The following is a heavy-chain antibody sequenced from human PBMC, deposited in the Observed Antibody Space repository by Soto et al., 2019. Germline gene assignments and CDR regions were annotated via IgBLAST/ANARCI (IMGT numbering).Heavy chain of an antibody. V-gene: IGHV4-34*01. CDR2: INHSGST. CDR1: GGSFSGYY. J-gene: IGHJ5*02. Sequence: PLETLSLTCAVYGGSFSGYYWSWIRQPPGKGLEWIGEINHSGSTNYNPSLKSRVTISIDTSKNQFSLKLSSVTAADTAVYYCARGPITTNPRFDPWGQGTLVTVSS. CDR3: ARGPITTNPRFDP. D-gene: IGHD3-22*01.